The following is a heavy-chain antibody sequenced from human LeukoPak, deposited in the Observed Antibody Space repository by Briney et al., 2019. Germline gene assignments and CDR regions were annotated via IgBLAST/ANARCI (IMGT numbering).Heavy chain of an antibody. V-gene: IGHV3-20*04. J-gene: IGHJ5*01. Sequence: GGSLRLSCVASGFTFDDYGMSWARQAPGKGLEWVSGINWNGGSTGYADSVKGRFTISRDNAKNSLYLQMNSLRVEDTALYYCARDGGYSGNYFNWFDSWGQGTLVTVSS. CDR2: INWNGGST. CDR1: GFTFDDYG. CDR3: ARDGGYSGNYFNWFDS. D-gene: IGHD1-26*01.